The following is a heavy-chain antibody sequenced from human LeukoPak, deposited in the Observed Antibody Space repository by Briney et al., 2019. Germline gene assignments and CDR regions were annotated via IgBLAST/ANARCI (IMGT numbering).Heavy chain of an antibody. J-gene: IGHJ4*02. CDR2: IYYSGST. D-gene: IGHD1-26*01. V-gene: IGHV4-34*01. CDR1: GGSFSGYY. CDR3: ARRGGSYYETFDY. Sequence: SETLSLTCAVYGGSFSGYYWSWIRQPPGKGLEWIGSIYYSGSTYYNPSLKSRVTISVDTSKNQFSLKLSSVTAADTAVYYCARRGGSYYETFDYWGQGTLVTVSS.